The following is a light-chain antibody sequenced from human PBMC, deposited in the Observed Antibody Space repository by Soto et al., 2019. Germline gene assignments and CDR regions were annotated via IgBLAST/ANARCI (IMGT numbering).Light chain of an antibody. J-gene: IGKJ1*01. V-gene: IGKV1-5*01. CDR2: DAS. CDR1: QSISSW. CDR3: QQYNSYPST. Sequence: DIQMTQSPSSLSASVGDRVTITCRASQSISSWLAWYQQKPGKAPKLLIFDASNLETGVPSRFSGSGSGTDFTLTITSLQPDDFATYYCQQYNSYPSTFGQGTKVDIK.